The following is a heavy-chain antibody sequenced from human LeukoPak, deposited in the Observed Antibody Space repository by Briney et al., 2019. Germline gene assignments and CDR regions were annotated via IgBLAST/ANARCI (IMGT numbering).Heavy chain of an antibody. V-gene: IGHV4-59*01. J-gene: IGHJ4*02. CDR2: IYYSGST. Sequence: SETLSLTCTVSGGSINSYYWSWIRQPPGKGLEWIGYIYYSGSTNYNPSLKSRVTISVDTSKNQFSLKLSSVTAADTALYYCARVGAAAVAGHYFDYWGQGTLVTVSS. CDR3: ARVGAAAVAGHYFDY. D-gene: IGHD6-19*01. CDR1: GGSINSYY.